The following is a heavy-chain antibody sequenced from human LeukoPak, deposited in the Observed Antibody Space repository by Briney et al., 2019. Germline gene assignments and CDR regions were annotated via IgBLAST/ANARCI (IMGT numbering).Heavy chain of an antibody. J-gene: IGHJ4*02. V-gene: IGHV4-30-2*01. CDR3: ARNLMICSGGSCYSYYFDY. CDR2: IYHSGST. Sequence: SETLSLTCAVSGGSISSGGYSWSWIRQPPGKGLEWIGYIYHSGSTYYNPSLKSRVTISVDRSKNQFSLKLSSVTAADTAVCYCARNLMICSGGSCYSYYFDYWGQGTLVTVSS. CDR1: GGSISSGGYS. D-gene: IGHD2-15*01.